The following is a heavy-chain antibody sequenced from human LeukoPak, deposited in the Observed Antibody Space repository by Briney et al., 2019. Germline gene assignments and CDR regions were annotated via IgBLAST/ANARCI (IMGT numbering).Heavy chain of an antibody. CDR3: ARVTLWGSGSYLAYYYMDV. Sequence: GRSLRLSCVASGFTFTGHSMHWVRQAPGKGLEWVSYISSGGNTIYYADSVKGRFTISRDNAKNSLYLQMNSLRAEDTAVYYCARVTLWGSGSYLAYYYMDVWGKGTTVTVSS. CDR2: ISSGGNTI. V-gene: IGHV3-48*01. CDR1: GFTFTGHS. D-gene: IGHD3-10*01. J-gene: IGHJ6*03.